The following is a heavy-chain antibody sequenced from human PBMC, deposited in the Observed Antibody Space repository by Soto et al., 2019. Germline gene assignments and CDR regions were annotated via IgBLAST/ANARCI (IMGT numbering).Heavy chain of an antibody. CDR3: ARGGYDILTGYSVASLDY. J-gene: IGHJ4*02. Sequence: SETLSLTCTVSGGSISSGDYYWSWIRQPPGKGLEWIGYIYYSGSTYYNPSLKSRVTISVDMSKNQFSLKLSSVTAADTAVYYCARGGYDILTGYSVASLDYWGQGTLVTVSS. V-gene: IGHV4-30-4*01. D-gene: IGHD3-9*01. CDR2: IYYSGST. CDR1: GGSISSGDYY.